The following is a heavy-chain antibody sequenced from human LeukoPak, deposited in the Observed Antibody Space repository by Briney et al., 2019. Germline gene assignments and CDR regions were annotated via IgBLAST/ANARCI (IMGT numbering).Heavy chain of an antibody. J-gene: IGHJ4*02. D-gene: IGHD2-2*01. CDR1: GFTFSSYS. Sequence: PGGSLRLSCAASGFTFSSYSMNWVRQAPGKGLEWVSSISSSSSYIYYADSVKGRFTISRDNAKNSLYLQMNSLRAEDTAVYYCARVLGCSSTSCYTLDYWGQGTLVTVSS. CDR2: ISSSSSYI. V-gene: IGHV3-21*01. CDR3: ARVLGCSSTSCYTLDY.